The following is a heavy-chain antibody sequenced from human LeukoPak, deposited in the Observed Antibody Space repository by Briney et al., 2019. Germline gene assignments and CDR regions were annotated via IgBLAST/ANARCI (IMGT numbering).Heavy chain of an antibody. Sequence: SETLSLTCTVSGGSISSGSYYWSWIRQPAGKGLEWIGRIYTSGSTNYNPSLKSRVTISVDTSKNQFSLKLSSVTAADTAVYYCAREGYSGSSRWFDPWGQGTLVTVSS. CDR2: IYTSGST. J-gene: IGHJ5*02. CDR3: AREGYSGSSRWFDP. CDR1: GGSISSGSYY. D-gene: IGHD1-26*01. V-gene: IGHV4-61*02.